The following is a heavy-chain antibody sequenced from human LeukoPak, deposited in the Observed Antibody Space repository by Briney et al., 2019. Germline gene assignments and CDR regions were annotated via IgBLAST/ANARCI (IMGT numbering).Heavy chain of an antibody. CDR3: ARDFTPEYYYYGMDV. CDR2: ISYDGSNK. J-gene: IGHJ6*02. V-gene: IGHV3-30-3*01. CDR1: VFTFSRYA. Sequence: GGSLTLSCAASVFTFSRYAMHWLRQARGKGLEWVAVISYDGSNKYYADSVKGRFTISRDNSKNTLYLQMTSLRAEDTAVYYCARDFTPEYYYYGMDVWGQGTTVTVSS.